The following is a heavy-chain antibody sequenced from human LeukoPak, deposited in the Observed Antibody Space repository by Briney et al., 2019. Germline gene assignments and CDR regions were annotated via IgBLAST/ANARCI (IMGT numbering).Heavy chain of an antibody. D-gene: IGHD4-17*01. V-gene: IGHV3-15*01. CDR1: GLVFNDAW. CDR2: ITSGGAT. J-gene: IGHJ4*02. Sequence: GGSLRLSCIVSGLVFNDAWMSWVRQAPGKGLEWVCRITSGGATDYSAPLKGRFIISRDNSKGTFYLQMNSLKTDDTAMYYCTWMATVRTVDFWGQGTLVIVSS. CDR3: TWMATVRTVDF.